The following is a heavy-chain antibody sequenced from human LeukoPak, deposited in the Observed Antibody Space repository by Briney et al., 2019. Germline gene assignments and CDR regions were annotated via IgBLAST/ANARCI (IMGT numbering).Heavy chain of an antibody. V-gene: IGHV3-74*01. CDR3: AKPMTTHFDY. Sequence: PGGSLRLSCAASGFSTSTFWMHWVRQAPGKGLVWVSRINGDGTTTNYADSVKGRFTISRDNSKNTLYLQMNSLRAEDTAVYYCAKPMTTHFDYWGQGTLVTVSS. CDR2: INGDGTTT. CDR1: GFSTSTFW. J-gene: IGHJ4*02. D-gene: IGHD4-11*01.